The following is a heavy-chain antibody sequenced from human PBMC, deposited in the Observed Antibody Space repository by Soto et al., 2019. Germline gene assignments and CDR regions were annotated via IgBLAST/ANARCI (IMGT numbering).Heavy chain of an antibody. CDR2: INGYNEKP. Sequence: QVQLVQSVAEVRKPGASVTVSCKASGYIFTHYGIGWVRQAPGQGLEWMGWINGYNEKPNYAQEFRGRVTMTTDTSTSTAYMDLRSLTSDDTGVYYCARWDGIFGAGGVDWGQGTQVTVSS. CDR3: ARWDGIFGAGGVD. V-gene: IGHV1-18*01. D-gene: IGHD3-16*01. J-gene: IGHJ4*02. CDR1: GYIFTHYG.